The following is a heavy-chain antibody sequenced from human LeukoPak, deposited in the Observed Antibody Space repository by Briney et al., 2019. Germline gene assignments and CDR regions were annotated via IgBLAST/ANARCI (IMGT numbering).Heavy chain of an antibody. Sequence: GGSLRLSCAASGFTFSSYGMHWVRQAPGKGLEWVAVIWYDGSNKYYADSVKGRFTISRDNSKNTLYLQMNSLRAEDTAVYYCAKDTRRFGELAWGQGTLVTVSS. CDR2: IWYDGSNK. CDR1: GFTFSSYG. CDR3: AKDTRRFGELA. D-gene: IGHD3-10*01. V-gene: IGHV3-30*02. J-gene: IGHJ5*02.